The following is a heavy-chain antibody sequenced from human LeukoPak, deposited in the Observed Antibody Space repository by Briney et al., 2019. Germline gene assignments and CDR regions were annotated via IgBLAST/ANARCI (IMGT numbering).Heavy chain of an antibody. D-gene: IGHD6-6*01. Sequence: PGGSLRLSCAASGFSFSSYWMHWVRQGPGKGLEWVSYISSSSSTIYYADSVKGRFTISRDNAKSSLDLQMDDLRAEDTGVYYCVRGEYSSSSSFFDYWGQGTLVTVSS. J-gene: IGHJ4*02. CDR3: VRGEYSSSSSFFDY. CDR1: GFSFSSYW. V-gene: IGHV3-48*04. CDR2: ISSSSSTI.